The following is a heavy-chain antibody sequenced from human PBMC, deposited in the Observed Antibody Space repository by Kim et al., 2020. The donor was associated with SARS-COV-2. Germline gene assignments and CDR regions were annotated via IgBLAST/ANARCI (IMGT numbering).Heavy chain of an antibody. V-gene: IGHV3-30-3*01. CDR1: GFTFSSYA. CDR3: ARDRGGDMIVVVIPQKNYYYYGMDV. CDR2: ISYDGSNK. Sequence: GGSLRLSCAASGFTFSSYAMHWVRQAPGKGLEWVAVISYDGSNKYYADSVKGRFTISRDNSKNTLYLQMNSLRAEDTAVYYCARDRGGDMIVVVIPQKNYYYYGMDVWGQGTTVTVSS. D-gene: IGHD3-22*01. J-gene: IGHJ6*02.